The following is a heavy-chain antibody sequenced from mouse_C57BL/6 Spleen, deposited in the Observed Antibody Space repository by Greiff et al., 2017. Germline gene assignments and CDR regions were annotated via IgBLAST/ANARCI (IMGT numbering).Heavy chain of an antibody. V-gene: IGHV1-82*01. CDR2: IYPGDGDT. CDR3: ARVGDGYLDY. D-gene: IGHD2-3*01. Sequence: QVQLQQSGPELVKPGASVKISCKASGYAFSSSWMNWVKQRPGKGLEWIGRIYPGDGDTNYNGKFKGKATLTADKSSSTAYMQLSSLTSEDSAVYFCARVGDGYLDYWGKGTTLTVSS. J-gene: IGHJ2*01. CDR1: GYAFSSSW.